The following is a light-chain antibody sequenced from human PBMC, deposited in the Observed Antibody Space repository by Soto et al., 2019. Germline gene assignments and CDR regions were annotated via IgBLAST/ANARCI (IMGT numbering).Light chain of an antibody. J-gene: IGLJ1*01. CDR1: SSDVGYYDY. Sequence: QSALTQPASVSGSPGQSITISCTGTSSDVGYYDYVSWYQQHPGKAPKLIIYDVSNRPSGVSNRFSGSKSGNTASLTISGLQAEDEADYYCSSYTGITTYVFGTGTKLTVL. CDR2: DVS. V-gene: IGLV2-14*01. CDR3: SSYTGITTYV.